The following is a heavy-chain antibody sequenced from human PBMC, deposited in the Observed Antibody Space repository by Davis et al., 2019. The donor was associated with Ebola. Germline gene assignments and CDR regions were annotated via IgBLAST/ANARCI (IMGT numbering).Heavy chain of an antibody. V-gene: IGHV3-7*01. CDR2: IKQDGSEK. Sequence: GESLKISCAASGFTFSIHGMNWVRQAPGKGLEWVANIKQDGSEKYYVDSVKGRFTISRDNAKNSLYLQMNSLRAEDTAVYYCARERWLRGYYFDYWGQGTLVTVSS. J-gene: IGHJ4*02. CDR1: GFTFSIHG. D-gene: IGHD5-12*01. CDR3: ARERWLRGYYFDY.